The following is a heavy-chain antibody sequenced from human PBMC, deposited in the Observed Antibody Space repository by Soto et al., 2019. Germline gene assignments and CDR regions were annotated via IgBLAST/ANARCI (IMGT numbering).Heavy chain of an antibody. CDR1: GFTFSSYA. J-gene: IGHJ4*01. V-gene: IGHV3-23*01. CDR2: ISGSGGST. D-gene: IGHD5-18*01. Sequence: PGGSLRLSCAASGFTFSSYAMSWVRQAPGKGLEWVSAISGSGGSTYYADSVKGRFTISRDNSKNTLYLQMNSLRAEDTAVYYCAKDRYSYGYQYFDYWGQEPWSPSPQ. CDR3: AKDRYSYGYQYFDY.